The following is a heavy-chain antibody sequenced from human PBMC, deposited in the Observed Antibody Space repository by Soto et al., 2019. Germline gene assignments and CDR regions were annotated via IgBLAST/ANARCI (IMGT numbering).Heavy chain of an antibody. V-gene: IGHV4-4*02. Sequence: SETLSRTCAVSGGSISSSNWWSWVRQPPGKGLEWIGEIYHSGSTNYNPSLKSRVTISVDKSKNQFSLKLSSVTAADTAVYYCARGGYSSSWVYYFDYWGQGTLVTVSS. J-gene: IGHJ4*02. CDR3: ARGGYSSSWVYYFDY. CDR2: IYHSGST. D-gene: IGHD6-13*01. CDR1: GGSISSSNW.